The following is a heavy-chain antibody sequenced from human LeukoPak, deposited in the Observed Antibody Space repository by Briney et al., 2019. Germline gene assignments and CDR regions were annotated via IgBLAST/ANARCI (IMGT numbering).Heavy chain of an antibody. D-gene: IGHD3-22*01. V-gene: IGHV3-48*04. CDR2: ISSRGSTV. CDR3: AREKFYDNSGYDY. Sequence: PGGSLRLSCAASGFTFSNYGMHWVRQAPGQGLEWVAYISSRGSTVYYADSVKGRFTISRDNAKNSLFLQMNSLRAEDTADYYCAREKFYDNSGYDYWGQGTLVTVSS. J-gene: IGHJ4*02. CDR1: GFTFSNYG.